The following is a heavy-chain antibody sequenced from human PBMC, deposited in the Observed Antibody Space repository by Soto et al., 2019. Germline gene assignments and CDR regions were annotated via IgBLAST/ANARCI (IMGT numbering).Heavy chain of an antibody. D-gene: IGHD2-2*01. V-gene: IGHV1-18*01. Sequence: QVQLVQSGAEVKMPGASVKVSCKASVDTFTTYGISWVRQAPGQGLEWMGWISGYNDNTKYAQKFQGRVIMTADTSTSTAYLEVRTLTSADTAVYYCAREYCTSTSCYGVDYWGQGTLVTVSS. J-gene: IGHJ4*02. CDR3: AREYCTSTSCYGVDY. CDR2: ISGYNDNT. CDR1: VDTFTTYG.